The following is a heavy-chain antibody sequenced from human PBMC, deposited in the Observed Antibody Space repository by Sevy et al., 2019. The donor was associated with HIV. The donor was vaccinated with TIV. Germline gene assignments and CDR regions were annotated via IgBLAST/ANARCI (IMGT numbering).Heavy chain of an antibody. CDR2: ISWNSGGI. J-gene: IGHJ6*02. CDR3: AKALPVVPAAIVYYGMDV. D-gene: IGHD2-2*01. Sequence: GGSLRLSCAASGFTFDDYAMHWVRQAPGKGLEWVSGISWNSGGIGYADSVKGRFTISRDNAKNSLYLQMNSLRAEDTALYYCAKALPVVPAAIVYYGMDVWGQGTTVTVSS. V-gene: IGHV3-9*01. CDR1: GFTFDDYA.